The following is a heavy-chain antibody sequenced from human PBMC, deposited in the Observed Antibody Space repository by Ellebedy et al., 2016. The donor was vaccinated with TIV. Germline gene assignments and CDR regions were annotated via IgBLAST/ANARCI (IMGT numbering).Heavy chain of an antibody. Sequence: GESLKISCAASGFTFSSYSMNWVRQAPGKGLEWVSFINWDGSSTYYADSVKGRFTISRDNSKNSLYLQMNSLTTEDTALYYCAKDHSSSSWGDYFDYWGQGTLVTVSS. V-gene: IGHV3-43*01. CDR3: AKDHSSSSWGDYFDY. J-gene: IGHJ4*02. CDR1: GFTFSSYS. CDR2: INWDGSST. D-gene: IGHD6-6*01.